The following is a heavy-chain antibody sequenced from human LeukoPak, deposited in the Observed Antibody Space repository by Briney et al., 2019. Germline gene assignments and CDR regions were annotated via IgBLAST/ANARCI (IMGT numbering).Heavy chain of an antibody. CDR1: GGSISSSSYY. CDR3: ARRVTMVRGVLGYYYGMDV. J-gene: IGHJ6*02. Sequence: PSETLSLTCTVSGGSISSSSYYWGWIRQPPGKGLEWIGSIYYSGSTYYNLSLKSRVTISVDTSKNQFSLKLSSVTAADTAVYYCARRVTMVRGVLGYYYGMDVWGQGTTVTVSS. D-gene: IGHD3-10*01. CDR2: IYYSGST. V-gene: IGHV4-39*01.